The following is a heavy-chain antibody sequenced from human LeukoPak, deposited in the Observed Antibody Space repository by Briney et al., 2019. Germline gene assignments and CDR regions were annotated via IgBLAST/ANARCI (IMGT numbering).Heavy chain of an antibody. CDR1: GFTFSSYW. V-gene: IGHV3-7*01. D-gene: IGHD3-22*01. J-gene: IGHJ4*02. CDR3: ARDWDDSSGYPFDY. Sequence: PGGSLRLSCAASGFTFSSYWMSWVRQAPGKGLEWVANIKQDGSEEYYVDSVKGRFTISRDNAKNSLYLQMNSLRAEDTAVYYCARDWDDSSGYPFDYWGQGTLVTVSS. CDR2: IKQDGSEE.